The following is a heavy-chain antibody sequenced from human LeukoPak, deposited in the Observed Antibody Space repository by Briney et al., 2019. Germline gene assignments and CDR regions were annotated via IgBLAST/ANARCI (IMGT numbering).Heavy chain of an antibody. CDR1: GFTFSRYW. V-gene: IGHV3-74*03. D-gene: IGHD2-21*01. J-gene: IGHJ6*02. CDR3: AKGFLYYYYYGMDV. Sequence: GGSLRLSCGASGFTFSRYWMYWVRQAPGKGLVWVGLINEDETCATYADSVKGRFTISRDNAKNTLYLQMNSLRPEDTALYYCAKGFLYYYYYGMDVWGQGTTVTVSS. CDR2: INEDETCA.